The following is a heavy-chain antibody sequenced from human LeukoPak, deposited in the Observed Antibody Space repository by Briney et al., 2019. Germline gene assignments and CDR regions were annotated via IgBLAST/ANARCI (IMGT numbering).Heavy chain of an antibody. J-gene: IGHJ4*02. CDR1: GGSISSYY. CDR2: IYYSGST. CDR3: ARVGEIGYSGYED. Sequence: SETLSLTCTVSGGSISSYYWSWIRQPPGKGLEWIGNIYYSGSTNSNPSLKSRVTMSVDTSKNQFSLRLSSVTAADTAVYYCARVGEIGYSGYEDWGQGTLVTVSS. D-gene: IGHD5-12*01. V-gene: IGHV4-59*12.